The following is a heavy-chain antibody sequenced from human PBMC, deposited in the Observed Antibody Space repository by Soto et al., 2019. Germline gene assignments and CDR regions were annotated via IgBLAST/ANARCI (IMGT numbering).Heavy chain of an antibody. CDR1: SYTFTDYD. D-gene: IGHD3-10*01. J-gene: IGHJ4*02. CDR3: ARGGALVKYGSGSYLVY. Sequence: QVQLVQSGAEVKKPGASVKVSCKASSYTFTDYDISWVRQAPGQGLEWMGRISAYNGNTNYAQKLQGRVTMTTDTPTNTAYMELRSLRSDDTAVYYCARGGALVKYGSGSYLVYWGQGTLVTVSS. V-gene: IGHV1-18*01. CDR2: ISAYNGNT.